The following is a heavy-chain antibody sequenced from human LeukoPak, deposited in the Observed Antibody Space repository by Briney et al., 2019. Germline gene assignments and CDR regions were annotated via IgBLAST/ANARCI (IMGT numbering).Heavy chain of an antibody. Sequence: SETLSLTCIVSGGSISSYYWSWIRQPPGKGLEWIGYIYYSGSTNYNPSLKSRVTISVDTSKNQFSLKLSSVAAADTAVYYCARGLMMAVAGRGEFHYWGQGTLVTVSS. CDR1: GGSISSYY. D-gene: IGHD6-13*01. J-gene: IGHJ4*02. V-gene: IGHV4-59*01. CDR2: IYYSGST. CDR3: ARGLMMAVAGRGEFHY.